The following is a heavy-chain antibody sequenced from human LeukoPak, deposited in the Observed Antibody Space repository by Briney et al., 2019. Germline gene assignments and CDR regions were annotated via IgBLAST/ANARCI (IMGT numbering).Heavy chain of an antibody. Sequence: ASVKVSCKASGYTFTSYGISWVRQAPGQGLEWMGWINAYNGNTNYAQKLQGRVTMTTDTSTSTAYMELRSLRSDDTAVYYCARGPGYYGSGSVDYWGQGTLVTVSS. CDR2: INAYNGNT. CDR3: ARGPGYYGSGSVDY. D-gene: IGHD3-10*01. CDR1: GYTFTSYG. J-gene: IGHJ4*02. V-gene: IGHV1-18*04.